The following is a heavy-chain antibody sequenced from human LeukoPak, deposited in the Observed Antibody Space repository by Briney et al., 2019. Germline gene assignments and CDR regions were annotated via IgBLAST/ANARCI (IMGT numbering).Heavy chain of an antibody. CDR1: GGSISSSSYY. CDR2: IFYSGST. D-gene: IGHD3-10*01. Sequence: SETLSLTCTVSGGSISSSSYYWGWIHQPPGKGLAWIGNIFYSGSTYYNPSLKSRVTISVDTSRSQFSLKLNSVTAADTAVYYCARLWFGAYYFDYWGQGTLVTVSS. J-gene: IGHJ4*02. CDR3: ARLWFGAYYFDY. V-gene: IGHV4-39*01.